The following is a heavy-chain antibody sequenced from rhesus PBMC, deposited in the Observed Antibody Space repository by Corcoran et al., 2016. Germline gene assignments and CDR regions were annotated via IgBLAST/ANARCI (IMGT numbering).Heavy chain of an antibody. CDR2: VGPGKCEM. Sequence: EVQLVQSGAEVKKPGASVKVSCKVSGYTFTELSMHWVRQAPGKGLEWMGGVGPGKCEMIHAGRFQGRDTMTEDTSTDTAYMELSSLRSEDTAVYYCAREVRGWYGGLDYWGQGVLVTVSS. V-gene: IGHV1-156*01. CDR1: GYTFTELS. CDR3: AREVRGWYGGLDY. J-gene: IGHJ4*01. D-gene: IGHD6-31*01.